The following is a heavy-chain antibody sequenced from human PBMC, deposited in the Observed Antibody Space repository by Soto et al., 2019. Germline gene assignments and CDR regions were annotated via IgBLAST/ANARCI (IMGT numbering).Heavy chain of an antibody. CDR1: GFTFSNAW. CDR2: IKSKTDGGTT. V-gene: IGHV3-15*07. J-gene: IGHJ6*04. Sequence: PGGSLRLSCAASGFTFSNAWMNWVRQAPGKGLEWVGRIKSKTDGGTTDYAAPVKGRFTISRDDSKNTLYLQMNSLKTEDTAVYYCTTGSTIFGVVVPSYYYGMDVWGKGTTVTVSS. D-gene: IGHD3-3*01. CDR3: TTGSTIFGVVVPSYYYGMDV.